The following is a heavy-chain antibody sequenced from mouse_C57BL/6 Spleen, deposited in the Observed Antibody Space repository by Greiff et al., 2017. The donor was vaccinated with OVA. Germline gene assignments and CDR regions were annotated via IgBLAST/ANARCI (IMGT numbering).Heavy chain of an antibody. V-gene: IGHV5-17*01. CDR2: ISSGSSTI. Sequence: EVQLVESGGGLVKPGGSLKLSCAASGFTFSDYGMHWVRQAPEKGLEWVAYISSGSSTIYYADTVKGRFTISRDNAKNTLFLQMTSLRSEDTAMYYCARHYYYGSSYPYDFDYWGQGTTLTVSS. D-gene: IGHD1-1*01. CDR3: ARHYYYGSSYPYDFDY. CDR1: GFTFSDYG. J-gene: IGHJ2*01.